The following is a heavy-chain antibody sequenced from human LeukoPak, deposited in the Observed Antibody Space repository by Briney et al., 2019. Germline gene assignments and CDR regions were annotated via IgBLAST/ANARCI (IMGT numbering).Heavy chain of an antibody. V-gene: IGHV4-61*09. CDR1: GGSISSGGDC. J-gene: IGHJ5*02. Sequence: SETLSLTCTVSGGSISSGGDCWSWIRQPAGKGLEWIGHIYPSRSTDYNPSLKSRVTISVDTSKNQFSLKLSSVTAADTAVYYCARGYYDILTGHWFDPWGQGTLVTVSS. D-gene: IGHD3-9*01. CDR2: IYPSRST. CDR3: ARGYYDILTGHWFDP.